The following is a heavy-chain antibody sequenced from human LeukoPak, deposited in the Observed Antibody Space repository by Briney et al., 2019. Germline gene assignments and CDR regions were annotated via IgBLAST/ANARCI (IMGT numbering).Heavy chain of an antibody. CDR3: ARGGGSYSAIDY. D-gene: IGHD1-26*01. CDR1: GGTFSSYA. J-gene: IGHJ4*02. CDR2: IIPVLGIA. V-gene: IGHV1-69*04. Sequence: SVKVSCKASGGTFSSYAISWVRQAPGQGLEWMGRIIPVLGIANYAQKFQGRVTITADKSTSTAYMELRSLRSDDTAVYYCARGGGSYSAIDYWGQGTLVTVSS.